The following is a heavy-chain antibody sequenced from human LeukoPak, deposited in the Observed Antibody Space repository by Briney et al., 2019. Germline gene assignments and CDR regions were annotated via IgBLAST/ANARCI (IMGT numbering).Heavy chain of an antibody. CDR3: ARDIGSQMSTISDWFDP. CDR1: GGSISSSIYY. J-gene: IGHJ5*02. D-gene: IGHD5-24*01. CDR2: IYYTGNT. Sequence: SVTLSLTCTVSGGSISSSIYYWGWIRQPPGKGLEWIGSIYYTGNTYYNPSLRSRVTMSIDTSKKQFSLKLSSVTAADTAVYYCARDIGSQMSTISDWFDPWGQGTLVSVSS. V-gene: IGHV4-39*07.